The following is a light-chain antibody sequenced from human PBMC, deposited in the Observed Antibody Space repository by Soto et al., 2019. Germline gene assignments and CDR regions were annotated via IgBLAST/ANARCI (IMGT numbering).Light chain of an antibody. J-gene: IGKJ4*01. Sequence: EIVLTQSPCTLSLSPGERATLSCRASQSVSSSYLAWYQQKPGQATRLLIYGASSRATGIPDRFSGSGSGTDFTLTISRLEPEDFAVYYCQQYVSSPLTFGGGTKVEIK. V-gene: IGKV3-20*01. CDR1: QSVSSSY. CDR3: QQYVSSPLT. CDR2: GAS.